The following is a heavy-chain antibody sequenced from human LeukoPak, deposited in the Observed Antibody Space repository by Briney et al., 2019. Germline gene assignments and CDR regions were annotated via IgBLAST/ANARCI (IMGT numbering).Heavy chain of an antibody. CDR2: TYYSGST. D-gene: IGHD2-15*01. J-gene: IGHJ5*02. V-gene: IGHV4-59*01. Sequence: PSETLSLTCTVSGGSISSYYWSWIRQPPGKGLEWIGYTYYSGSTNYNPSLKSRVTISVDTSKNQFSLKLSSVTAADTAVYYCARTRGYFQNWLDPWGQGTLVTVSS. CDR3: ARTRGYFQNWLDP. CDR1: GGSISSYY.